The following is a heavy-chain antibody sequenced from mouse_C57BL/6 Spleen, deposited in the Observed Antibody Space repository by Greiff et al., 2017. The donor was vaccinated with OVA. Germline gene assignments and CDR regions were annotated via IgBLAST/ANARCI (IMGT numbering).Heavy chain of an antibody. Sequence: DVHLVESGGGLVKPGGSLKLSCAASGFTFSDYGMHWVRQAPEKGLEWVAYISSGSSTIYYADTVKGRFTISRDNAKNTLFLQMTSLRSEDTAMYYCAREGDYGNYFDYWGQGTTLTVSS. J-gene: IGHJ2*01. CDR2: ISSGSSTI. CDR3: AREGDYGNYFDY. V-gene: IGHV5-17*01. CDR1: GFTFSDYG. D-gene: IGHD1-1*01.